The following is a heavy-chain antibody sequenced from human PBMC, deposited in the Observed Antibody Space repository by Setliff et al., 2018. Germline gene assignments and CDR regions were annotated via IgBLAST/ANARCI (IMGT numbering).Heavy chain of an antibody. J-gene: IGHJ6*03. CDR3: ARVSTVTTWPYYYYMDV. Sequence: LSLTCTVSGGSISSYYWSWIRQPAGKGLEWIGRIYTSGSTNYNPSLKSRVTMSVDTPKNQFSLKLSSVTAADTAVYYCARVSTVTTWPYYYYMDVWGKGTTVTVSS. V-gene: IGHV4-4*07. CDR2: IYTSGST. CDR1: GGSISSYY. D-gene: IGHD4-4*01.